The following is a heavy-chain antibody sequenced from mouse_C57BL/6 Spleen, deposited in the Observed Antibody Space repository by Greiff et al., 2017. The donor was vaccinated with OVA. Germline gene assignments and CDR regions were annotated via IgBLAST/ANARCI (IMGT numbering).Heavy chain of an antibody. CDR2: ILPGSGST. J-gene: IGHJ2*01. V-gene: IGHV1-9*01. Sequence: VQLQQSGAELMKPGASVKLSCKATGYTFTGYWIEWVKQRPGHGLEWIGEILPGSGSTYYNEKFKGKATFTADTSSNTAYMQLSSLTTEDSAIYYCARGLLRVGSYFDYWGQGTTLTVSS. D-gene: IGHD1-1*01. CDR1: GYTFTGYW. CDR3: ARGLLRVGSYFDY.